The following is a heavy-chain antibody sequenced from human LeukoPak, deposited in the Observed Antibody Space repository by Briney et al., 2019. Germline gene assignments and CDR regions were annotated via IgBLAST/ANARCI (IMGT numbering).Heavy chain of an antibody. CDR1: GYTFTDYY. CDR2: INPNSGGT. D-gene: IGHD2-15*01. V-gene: IGHV1-2*02. CDR3: ARGLLLDIRIDY. J-gene: IGHJ4*02. Sequence: ASVKVSCEASGYTFTDYYVHWVRQAPGQGLEWMGWINPNSGGTKYAQKFQVRVTMTRDMSISTAYMEMSRLRSDDTAVYYCARGLLLDIRIDYWGQGTLVTVSS.